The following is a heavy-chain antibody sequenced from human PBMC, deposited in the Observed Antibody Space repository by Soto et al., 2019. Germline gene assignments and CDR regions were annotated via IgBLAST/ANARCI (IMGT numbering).Heavy chain of an antibody. CDR3: AKDPIAARPYNWFVP. D-gene: IGHD6-6*01. CDR1: GVSSSSYS. CDR2: ISGSGGST. Sequence: GGSLTLSCPAAGVSSSSYSRNWVRQAPGKGLEWVSAISGSGGSTYYADSVKGRFTISRDNSKNTLYLQKNSLRAEDTAVYYCAKDPIAARPYNWFVPWGQGTLVTVSS. V-gene: IGHV3-23*01. J-gene: IGHJ5*02.